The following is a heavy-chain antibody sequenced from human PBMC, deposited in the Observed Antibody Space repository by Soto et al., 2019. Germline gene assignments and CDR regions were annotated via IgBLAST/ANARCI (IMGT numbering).Heavy chain of an antibody. CDR3: AKDGGALSIAAAPPLDY. D-gene: IGHD6-13*01. V-gene: IGHV3-30*18. J-gene: IGHJ4*02. CDR2: ISYDGSNK. Sequence: QVQLVESGGGVVQPGRSLRLSCAASGFTFSSYGMHWVRQAPGKGLEWVAVISYDGSNKYYADSVKGRFTISRDNSKNTLYLQMNSLRAEDTAVYYCAKDGGALSIAAAPPLDYWGQGTLVTVSS. CDR1: GFTFSSYG.